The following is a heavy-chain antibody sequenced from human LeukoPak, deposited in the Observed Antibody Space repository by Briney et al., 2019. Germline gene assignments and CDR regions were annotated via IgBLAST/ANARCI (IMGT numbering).Heavy chain of an antibody. CDR2: IRYDGSNK. D-gene: IGHD3-3*01. CDR1: GFTLSSYG. V-gene: IGHV3-30*02. J-gene: IGHJ3*02. Sequence: PGGSLRLSCAASGFTLSSYGMHWVRQAPGKGLEWVAFIRYDGSNKYYADSVKGRFTISRDNSKNTLYLQMNSLRAEDTAVYYCAKDYSRGYDFWSGYDAFDIWGQGTMVTVSS. CDR3: AKDYSRGYDFWSGYDAFDI.